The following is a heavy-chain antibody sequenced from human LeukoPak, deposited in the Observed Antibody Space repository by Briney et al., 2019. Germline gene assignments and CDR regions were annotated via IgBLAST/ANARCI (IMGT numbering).Heavy chain of an antibody. Sequence: SVKVSCKASGGTFSSYAISWVRQAPGQGLEWMGRIFPILGIANYAQKFQGRVTITADKSTSTAYMELSSLRSEDTAVYYCAREYYYDSSGYYVHDYWGQGTLVTVSS. J-gene: IGHJ4*02. CDR2: IFPILGIA. V-gene: IGHV1-69*04. CDR1: GGTFSSYA. CDR3: AREYYYDSSGYYVHDY. D-gene: IGHD3-22*01.